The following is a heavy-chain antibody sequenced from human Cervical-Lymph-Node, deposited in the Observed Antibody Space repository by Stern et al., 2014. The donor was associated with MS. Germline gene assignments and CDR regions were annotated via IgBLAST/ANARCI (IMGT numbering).Heavy chain of an antibody. CDR1: GYTFTDYA. CDR2: INTNTGTP. CDR3: ARDYASLDWRGQYYFDY. J-gene: IGHJ4*02. V-gene: IGHV7-4-1*02. D-gene: IGHD2-21*01. Sequence: QLVQSGSELKKPGASVKVSCMTSGYTFTDYALNWVRQAPGQGLEWMGWINTNTGTPTYAQGFTGRFVFSLDTSGNTAYLQISSLKPEDTALYFCARDYASLDWRGQYYFDYWGQGTLVTVSS.